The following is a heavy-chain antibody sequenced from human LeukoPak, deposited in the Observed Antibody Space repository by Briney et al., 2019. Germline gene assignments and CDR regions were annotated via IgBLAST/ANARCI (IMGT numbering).Heavy chain of an antibody. CDR2: IWYDGSNK. CDR3: ARDPIPLYYYDSSGYYYHYGMDV. CDR1: GFTFSSYG. V-gene: IGHV3-33*01. J-gene: IGHJ6*02. Sequence: PGGSLRLSCAASGFTFSSYGMHWVRQAPGKGLEWVAVIWYDGSNKYYADSVKGRFTISRDNSKNTLYLQMNSLRAEDTAVYYCARDPIPLYYYDSSGYYYHYGMDVWGQGTTVTVSS. D-gene: IGHD3-22*01.